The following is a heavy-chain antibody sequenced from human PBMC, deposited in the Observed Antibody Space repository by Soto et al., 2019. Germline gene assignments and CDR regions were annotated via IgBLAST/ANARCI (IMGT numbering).Heavy chain of an antibody. CDR1: CYGFASYG. Sequence: GASVQVSCKASCYGFASYGSRWVRQATGQGLELMGWISAYNGNTNYAQKFQGRVTITADKSTSTAYMELSSLRSEDTAVYYCARERITIFGVVAEPYYYYGMDVWGQGTTVTGSS. CDR2: ISAYNGNT. D-gene: IGHD3-3*01. V-gene: IGHV1-18*01. CDR3: ARERITIFGVVAEPYYYYGMDV. J-gene: IGHJ6*02.